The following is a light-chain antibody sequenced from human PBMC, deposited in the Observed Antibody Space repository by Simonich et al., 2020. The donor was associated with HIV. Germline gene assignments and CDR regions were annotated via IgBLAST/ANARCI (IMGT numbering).Light chain of an antibody. CDR3: QSADISGNVV. Sequence: SYELTQPPSVSVSPGQTARITCPGDALSKQYGYWYYQKPGQAPVLGIYKHSERPSGIPERFSGSSSGKTVTLTISGVQSEDEADYYCQSADISGNVVFGGGTKLTVL. CDR1: ALSKQY. J-gene: IGLJ2*01. V-gene: IGLV3-25*03. CDR2: KHS.